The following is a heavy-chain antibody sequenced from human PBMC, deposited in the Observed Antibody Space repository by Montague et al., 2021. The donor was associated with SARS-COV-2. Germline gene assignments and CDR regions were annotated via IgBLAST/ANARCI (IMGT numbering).Heavy chain of an antibody. CDR3: ARGARQGYGFRLGSFDS. CDR1: GGSFSGYY. Sequence: SETLSLTCAVYGGSFSGYYWNWIHQPPGKGLEWIGEINHSGSTNYNPSLKSRVTMSVDTSKNQFSLKLSSVTAAETAVYYWARGARQGYGFRLGSFDSWGQGTLVTVSS. J-gene: IGHJ4*02. D-gene: IGHD3-10*01. CDR2: INHSGST. V-gene: IGHV4-34*01.